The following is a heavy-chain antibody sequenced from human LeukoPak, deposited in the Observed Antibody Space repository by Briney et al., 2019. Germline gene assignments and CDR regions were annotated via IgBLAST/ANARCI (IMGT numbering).Heavy chain of an antibody. V-gene: IGHV3-15*04. CDR1: GFTFSNAW. D-gene: IGHD1-26*01. J-gene: IGHJ4*02. Sequence: GGSLRLSCAASGFTFSNAWMSWVRQAPGKGLEWVGRIESKTDGGTTAYAAPVKGRFTISRDDSKSTLFPQMNSLKTEDTAVYYCTAPIVGTTRLDYWGQGTLVTVSS. CDR3: TAPIVGTTRLDY. CDR2: IESKTDGGTT.